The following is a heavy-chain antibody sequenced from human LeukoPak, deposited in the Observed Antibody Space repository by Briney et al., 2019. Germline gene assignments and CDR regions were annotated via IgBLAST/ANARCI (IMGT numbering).Heavy chain of an antibody. J-gene: IGHJ5*02. CDR3: AKGLMATINH. CDR1: GFTFSSYA. V-gene: IGHV3-30*04. CDR2: ISYDGSNK. Sequence: GRSLRLSCAASGFTFSSYAMHWVRQAPGKGLEWVAVISYDGSNKYYADSVKGRFTISRDNSKNTLYLQMNSLRAEDTAVYYCAKGLMATINHWGQGTLVTVSS. D-gene: IGHD5-24*01.